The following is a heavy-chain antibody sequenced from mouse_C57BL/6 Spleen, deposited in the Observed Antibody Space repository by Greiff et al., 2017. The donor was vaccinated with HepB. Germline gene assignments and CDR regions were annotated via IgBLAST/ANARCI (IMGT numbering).Heavy chain of an antibody. CDR3: ATPRYGSSYPYWYFDV. V-gene: IGHV1-18*01. J-gene: IGHJ1*03. CDR1: GYTFTDYN. D-gene: IGHD1-1*01. CDR2: INPNNGGT. Sequence: EVQLQQSGPELVKPGASVKIPCKASGYTFTDYNMDWVKQSHGKSLEWIGDINPNNGGTIYNQKFKGKATLTVDKSSSTAYMELRSLTSEDTAVYYCATPRYGSSYPYWYFDVWGTGTTVTVSS.